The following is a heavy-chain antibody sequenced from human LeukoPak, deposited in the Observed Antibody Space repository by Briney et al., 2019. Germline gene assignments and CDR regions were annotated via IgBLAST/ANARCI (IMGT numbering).Heavy chain of an antibody. Sequence: GGSLRLSCAASGFTVSSNYMSWVRQAPGKGLEWVSVIYSGGSTYYADSVKGRFTISRDNSKNMLYLQINSLRAEDTAVYYCARDPGTAMDYWGQGTLVTVSS. CDR3: ARDPGTAMDY. CDR2: IYSGGST. CDR1: GFTVSSNY. V-gene: IGHV3-53*01. J-gene: IGHJ4*02. D-gene: IGHD5-18*01.